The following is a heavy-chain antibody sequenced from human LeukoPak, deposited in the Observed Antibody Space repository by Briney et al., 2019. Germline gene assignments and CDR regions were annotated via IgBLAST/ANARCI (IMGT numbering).Heavy chain of an antibody. D-gene: IGHD6-13*01. Sequence: GGSLRLSCAASGFTFSSYGMHWVRQAPGKGLEWVAVISYDGSNKYYADSVKGRFTISRDNSKNTLYLQTNSLRAEDTAVYYCAKDRAASSSWYFDYWGQGTLVTVSS. V-gene: IGHV3-30*18. J-gene: IGHJ4*02. CDR1: GFTFSSYG. CDR2: ISYDGSNK. CDR3: AKDRAASSSWYFDY.